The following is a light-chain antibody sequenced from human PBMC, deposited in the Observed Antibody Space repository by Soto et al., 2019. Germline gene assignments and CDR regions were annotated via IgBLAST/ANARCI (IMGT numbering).Light chain of an antibody. CDR2: GAS. V-gene: IGKV3D-7*01. Sequence: EIVLTQSPATLSFSPGERTTLSCRASQSVSSNYLSWYQQKPGQAPRLLIYGASTRATGIPARFSGSGSGTDFTLTISSLQPEDFAVYYCQQDYGLPFTFGQGTRLEIK. CDR1: QSVSSNY. CDR3: QQDYGLPFT. J-gene: IGKJ5*01.